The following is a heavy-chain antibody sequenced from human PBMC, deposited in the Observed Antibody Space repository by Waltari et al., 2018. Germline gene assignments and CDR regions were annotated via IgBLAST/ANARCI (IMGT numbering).Heavy chain of an antibody. CDR3: ARDLLDQYYDY. V-gene: IGHV3-30*03. J-gene: IGHJ4*01. CDR2: IAYDGINK. Sequence: QVRLVESGGGVVQPGRSVILSCEASGFTFSHYDMYWVRQAPGKGLEWVAVIAYDGINKFYVDSAKGRFTISRDNSWNTLYLQMNSLRVEDTAVYYCARDLLDQYYDYWGHGTLVTVSS. CDR1: GFTFSHYD.